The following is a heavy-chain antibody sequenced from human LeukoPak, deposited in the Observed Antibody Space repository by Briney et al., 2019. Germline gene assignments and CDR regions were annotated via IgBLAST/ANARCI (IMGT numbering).Heavy chain of an antibody. D-gene: IGHD3-16*01. CDR3: ARVQAEEIRLVLEGVGGIFDY. Sequence: GASVKVSCKASGYTFTGYYMHWVRQAPGQGLEWMGWINPNSGGTNYAQKFQGRVTMTRDTSISTAYMELSRLRSDDTAVYYCARVQAEEIRLVLEGVGGIFDYWGQGTLVTVSS. CDR2: INPNSGGT. V-gene: IGHV1-2*02. CDR1: GYTFTGYY. J-gene: IGHJ4*02.